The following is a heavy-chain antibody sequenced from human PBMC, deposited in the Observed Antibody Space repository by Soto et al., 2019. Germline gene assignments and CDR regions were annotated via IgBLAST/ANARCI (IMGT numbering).Heavy chain of an antibody. J-gene: IGHJ4*02. D-gene: IGHD3-16*02. Sequence: ASETLSLTCTVSGGSISSYYWSWIRQHPGKGLEWIGYIYYSGSTYYNPSLKSRVTISVDTSKNQFSLKLSSVTAADTAVYYCARVNDYIWGSYRPARHIDYWGQGTLVTVSS. CDR1: GGSISSYY. V-gene: IGHV4-59*06. CDR2: IYYSGST. CDR3: ARVNDYIWGSYRPARHIDY.